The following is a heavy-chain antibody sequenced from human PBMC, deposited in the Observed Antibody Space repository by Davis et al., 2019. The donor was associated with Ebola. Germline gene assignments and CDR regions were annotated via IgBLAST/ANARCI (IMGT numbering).Heavy chain of an antibody. J-gene: IGHJ4*02. D-gene: IGHD3-10*01. CDR2: MNPNSGNT. CDR1: GYTFTSYD. V-gene: IGHV1-8*01. Sequence: ASVKVSCKASGYTFTSYDINWVRQATGQGLEWMGWMNPNSGNTGYAQRFQGRVSMTRNTSISTAYMELSSLTSEDTAVYYCARAPTWSQINYYCFDYWGQGTLVTVSS. CDR3: ARAPTWSQINYYCFDY.